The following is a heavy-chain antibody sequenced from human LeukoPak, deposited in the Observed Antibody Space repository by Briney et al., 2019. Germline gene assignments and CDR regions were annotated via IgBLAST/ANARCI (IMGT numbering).Heavy chain of an antibody. J-gene: IGHJ3*02. V-gene: IGHV3-20*04. CDR2: INWNGGST. CDR1: GFTFDDYG. CDR3: ARDRRSFTMIVAIDAFDI. D-gene: IGHD3-22*01. Sequence: PGGSLRLSCAASGFTFDDYGMSWVRQAPGKGLEWVSGINWNGGSTGYADSVKGRFTISRDNAKNSPYLQMNSLRAEDTALYYCARDRRSFTMIVAIDAFDIWGQGTMVTVSS.